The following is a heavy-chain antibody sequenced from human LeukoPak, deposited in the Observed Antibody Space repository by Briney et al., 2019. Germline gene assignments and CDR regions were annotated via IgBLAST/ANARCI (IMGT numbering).Heavy chain of an antibody. Sequence: SETLSLTCAVYGESFNGYYWSWIRQPPGKGLEWIGEINHSGSTNYNPSLKSRVTISVDTSKNQFSLKLSSVTAADTAVYYCARLGKLRTHMDVWGKGTTVTISS. CDR1: GESFNGYY. V-gene: IGHV4-34*01. CDR3: ARLGKLRTHMDV. CDR2: INHSGST. J-gene: IGHJ6*03. D-gene: IGHD1-7*01.